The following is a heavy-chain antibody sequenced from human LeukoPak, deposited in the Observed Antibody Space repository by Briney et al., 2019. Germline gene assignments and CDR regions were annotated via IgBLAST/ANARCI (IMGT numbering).Heavy chain of an antibody. CDR1: GFTFSSYA. CDR3: AGKIVVAGTRAFDY. CDR2: ISGSGGST. D-gene: IGHD6-19*01. J-gene: IGHJ4*02. V-gene: IGHV3-23*01. Sequence: AGGSLRLSCAASGFTFSSYAMSWVRQAPGKGLEWVSAISGSGGSTYYADSVKGRFTISRDNSKNTLYLQMNSLRAEDTAIYYCAGKIVVAGTRAFDYWGQGTLVTVSS.